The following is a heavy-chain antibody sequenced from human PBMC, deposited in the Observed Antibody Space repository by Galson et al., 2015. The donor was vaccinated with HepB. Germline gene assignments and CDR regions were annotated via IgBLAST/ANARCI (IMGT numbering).Heavy chain of an antibody. CDR3: AKDAPPSSPGRGYSGYDYLDN. CDR2: ISGSGGST. V-gene: IGHV3-23*01. CDR1: GFTFSSYA. J-gene: IGHJ4*02. Sequence: SLRLSCAASGFTFSSYAMSWVRQAPGKGLEWVSAISGSGGSTYYADSVKGRFTISRDNSKNTLYLQMNSLRAEDTAVYYCAKDAPPSSPGRGYSGYDYLDNWGQGTLVTVSS. D-gene: IGHD5-12*01.